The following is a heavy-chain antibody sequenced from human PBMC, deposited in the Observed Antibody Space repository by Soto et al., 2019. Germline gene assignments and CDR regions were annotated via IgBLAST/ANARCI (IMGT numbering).Heavy chain of an antibody. CDR3: AAKGPQFDYYDSSGYYHYFDY. J-gene: IGHJ4*02. V-gene: IGHV3-23*01. CDR1: GFTFSSYA. Sequence: PGGSLRLSCAASGFTFSSYAMSWVRQAPGKGLEWVSAISGSGGSTYYADSVKGRFTISRDNSKNTLYLQMNSLRAEDTAVYYCAAKGPQFDYYDSSGYYHYFDYWGQGTLVTVSS. CDR2: ISGSGGST. D-gene: IGHD3-22*01.